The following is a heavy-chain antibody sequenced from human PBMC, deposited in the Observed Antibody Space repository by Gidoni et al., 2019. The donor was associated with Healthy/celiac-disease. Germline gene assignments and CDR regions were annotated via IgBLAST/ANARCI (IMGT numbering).Heavy chain of an antibody. CDR3: ARDSGSSPFDY. CDR2: IYSGGST. Sequence: EVQLVEPGGGLIQHGGSLRLSCAASGFTLSSNYMCWVRQAPGKGLEWVSVIYSGGSTYYADSVKGRFTISRDNSKNTLYLQMNSLRAEDTAVYYCARDSGSSPFDYWGQGTLVTVSS. CDR1: GFTLSSNY. V-gene: IGHV3-53*01. J-gene: IGHJ4*02. D-gene: IGHD1-26*01.